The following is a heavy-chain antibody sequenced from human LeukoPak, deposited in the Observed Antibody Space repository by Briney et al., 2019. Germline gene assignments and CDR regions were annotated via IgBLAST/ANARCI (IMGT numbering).Heavy chain of an antibody. V-gene: IGHV1-69*05. D-gene: IGHD5-24*01. Sequence: SVKVSCKASGGTFSSYAISWVRQAPGQWLEWMGGIIPIFGTANYAQKFQGRVTITTDESTSTAYMELSSLRSEDTAVYYCARETRGWLQPGYFDYWGQGTLVTVSS. CDR2: IIPIFGTA. CDR3: ARETRGWLQPGYFDY. J-gene: IGHJ4*02. CDR1: GGTFSSYA.